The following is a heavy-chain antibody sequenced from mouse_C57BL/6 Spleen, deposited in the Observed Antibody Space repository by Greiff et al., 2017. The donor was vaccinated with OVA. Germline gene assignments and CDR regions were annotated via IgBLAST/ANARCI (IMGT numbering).Heavy chain of an antibody. V-gene: IGHV5-17*01. CDR2: ISSGSSTI. Sequence: EVKLVESGGGLVKPGGSLKLSCAASGFTFSDYGMHWVRQAPVKGLEWVAYISSGSSTIYYADTVKGRFTISRDNAKNTLFLQMTSLRSEDTAMYYCAKYGYGYAMDYWGQGTSVTVSS. CDR3: AKYGYGYAMDY. CDR1: GFTFSDYG. D-gene: IGHD2-2*01. J-gene: IGHJ4*01.